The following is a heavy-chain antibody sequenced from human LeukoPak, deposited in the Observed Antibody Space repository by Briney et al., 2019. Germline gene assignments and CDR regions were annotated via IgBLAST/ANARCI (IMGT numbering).Heavy chain of an antibody. CDR3: ASVRVVVVAATHWFDP. CDR2: IKQDGSEK. J-gene: IGHJ5*02. V-gene: IGHV3-7*01. Sequence: GGSLRLSCAASGFTFSSYWMSWVRQAPGKGLEWVANIKQDGSEKYYVDSVKGRFTISRDNSKNTLYLQMNSLRAEDTAVYYCASVRVVVVAATHWFDPWGQGTLVTVSS. D-gene: IGHD2-15*01. CDR1: GFTFSSYW.